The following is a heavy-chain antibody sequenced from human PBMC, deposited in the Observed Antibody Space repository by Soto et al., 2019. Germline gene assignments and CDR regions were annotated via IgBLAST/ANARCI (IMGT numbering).Heavy chain of an antibody. V-gene: IGHV6-1*01. J-gene: IGHJ4*02. CDR1: GDSVSSNSAA. Sequence: SQTLSRTCAISGDSVSSNSAAWKWIRQCPSRGLEWLGRTYYRSRWYNDYAVSVKSRLTINPDTSKNQLSLQLNSVTPEDTAVYYCARGYVVVVPAAMGDDYYHFDYWGQGTLVTVSS. CDR2: TYYRSRWYN. CDR3: ARGYVVVVPAAMGDDYYHFDY. D-gene: IGHD2-2*01.